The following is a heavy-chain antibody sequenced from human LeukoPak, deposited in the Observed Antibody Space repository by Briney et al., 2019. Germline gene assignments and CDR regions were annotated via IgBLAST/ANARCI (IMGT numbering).Heavy chain of an antibody. CDR2: IYYSGSI. J-gene: IGHJ4*02. D-gene: IGHD6-13*01. CDR3: ARTGTALAFDY. V-gene: IGHV4-39*07. Sequence: SDTLSLTCTVSGGSISSSSYYWGWIRQPPGKGLEWIGYIYYSGSIYYNPSLKSRVTMSVDTSKNQFSLKLSSVTAVDTAVYYCARTGTALAFDYWGQGTLVTVSS. CDR1: GGSISSSSYY.